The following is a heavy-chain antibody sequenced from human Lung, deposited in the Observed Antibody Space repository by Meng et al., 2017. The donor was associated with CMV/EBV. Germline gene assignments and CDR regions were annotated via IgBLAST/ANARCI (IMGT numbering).Heavy chain of an antibody. V-gene: IGHV3-53*01. CDR2: IYYDDST. Sequence: GGSLRLSCAIPGFTVSRNSMSWVRQAPGKGLEWVSVIYYDDSTYYADSVKGRFTMSRDSSMNTVFRQMNSLRVEDTAVYYCARRDDLLGFDYWGQGTLVTVSS. J-gene: IGHJ4*02. CDR1: GFTVSRNS. CDR3: ARRDDLLGFDY. D-gene: IGHD2-15*01.